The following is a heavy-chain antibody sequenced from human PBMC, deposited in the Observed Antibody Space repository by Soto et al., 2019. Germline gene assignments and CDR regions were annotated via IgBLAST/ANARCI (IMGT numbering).Heavy chain of an antibody. D-gene: IGHD6-13*01. V-gene: IGHV4-59*01. CDR2: IYYSGST. J-gene: IGHJ4*02. CDR1: GGSISSYY. CDR3: ARDSLAAAGIVDY. Sequence: SETLSPTCTVSGGSISSYYWSWIRQPPGKGLEWIGYIYYSGSTNYNPSLKSRVTISVDTSKNQFSLKLSSVTAADTAVYYCARDSLAAAGIVDYWGQGTLVTVSS.